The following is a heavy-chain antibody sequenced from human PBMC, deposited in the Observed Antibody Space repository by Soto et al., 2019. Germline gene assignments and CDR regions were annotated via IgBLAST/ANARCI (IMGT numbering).Heavy chain of an antibody. J-gene: IGHJ4*02. Sequence: ASVKVSCKASGYTFTGYYMHWVRQAPGQGLEWMGWINPNSGGTNYAQKFQGWVTMTRDTSISTAYMELSRLRSDDTAVYYCARATSSSSWSYYFDYWGQGTLVTVSS. CDR3: ARATSSSSWSYYFDY. V-gene: IGHV1-2*04. CDR2: INPNSGGT. D-gene: IGHD6-13*01. CDR1: GYTFTGYY.